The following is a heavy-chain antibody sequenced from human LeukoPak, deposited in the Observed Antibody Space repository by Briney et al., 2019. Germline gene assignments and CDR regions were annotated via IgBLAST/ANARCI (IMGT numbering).Heavy chain of an antibody. CDR3: TTVLYYDSSTDY. Sequence: GGSLRLSCAASGSTFSNAWMSWVRQAPGKGLEWVGRIKSKTDGGTTDYAAPVKGRFTISRDDSKNTLYLQMNSLKTEDTAVYYCTTVLYYDSSTDYWGQGTLVTVSS. D-gene: IGHD3-22*01. V-gene: IGHV3-15*01. CDR2: IKSKTDGGTT. J-gene: IGHJ4*02. CDR1: GSTFSNAW.